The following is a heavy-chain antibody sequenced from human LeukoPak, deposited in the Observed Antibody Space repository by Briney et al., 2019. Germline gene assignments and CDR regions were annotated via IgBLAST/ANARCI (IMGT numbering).Heavy chain of an antibody. CDR1: GFTFSSYN. CDR3: AREAYGDYSGAFDI. CDR2: ISSSSSYI. D-gene: IGHD4-17*01. J-gene: IGHJ3*02. V-gene: IGHV3-21*01. Sequence: GGSLRLSCAASGFTFSSYNMNWVRQAPGKGLEWVSSISSSSSYIYYADSVKGRFTISRDNAKNSLYLQMNSLRAEDTAVYYCAREAYGDYSGAFDIWGQGTMVTVSS.